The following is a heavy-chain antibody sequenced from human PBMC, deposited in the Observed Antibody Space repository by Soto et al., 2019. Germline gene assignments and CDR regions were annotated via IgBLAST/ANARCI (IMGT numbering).Heavy chain of an antibody. V-gene: IGHV3-23*01. J-gene: IGHJ6*02. D-gene: IGHD6-6*01. Sequence: EVQLLESGGDLVQPGGSLRLSCAASGFTFSSYAMSWVRQAPGKGLEWVSAISGSGGSTYYADSVKGRFTISRDNSKNTLYLQMNSLRAEDTAVYYCAILPWGHSSSYYSYCMDVWGQGTTVTVSS. CDR2: ISGSGGST. CDR3: AILPWGHSSSYYSYCMDV. CDR1: GFTFSSYA.